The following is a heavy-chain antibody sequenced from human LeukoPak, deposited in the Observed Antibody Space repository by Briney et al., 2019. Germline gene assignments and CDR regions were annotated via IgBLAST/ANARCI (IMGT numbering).Heavy chain of an antibody. Sequence: PSETLSLTCTVSGDSISSYYWSWIRQPPGKGLEWIGYIYYSGSTNYNPSLKSRVTISVDTSKNQFSLKLSSVTAPDTAVYYCARHPSSGYSYVPRSHRNWFDPWGQGTLVTVSS. CDR2: IYYSGST. CDR1: GDSISSYY. V-gene: IGHV4-59*08. CDR3: ARHPSSGYSYVPRSHRNWFDP. J-gene: IGHJ5*02. D-gene: IGHD5-18*01.